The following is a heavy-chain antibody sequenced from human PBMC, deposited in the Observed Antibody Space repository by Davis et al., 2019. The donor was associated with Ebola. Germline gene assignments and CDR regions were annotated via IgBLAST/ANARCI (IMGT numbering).Heavy chain of an antibody. CDR3: AKDDGDYEYYYHGLGV. D-gene: IGHD4-17*01. CDR1: GFTFSSHA. CDR2: ISGRGSKT. Sequence: GESLKISCAASGFTFSSHALIWVRQAAGKGLEWVSGISGRGSKTYYADSVKGRFTISRDNSKNTVYLQMNSLRAEDTAVYYCAKDDGDYEYYYHGLGVWGQGTTVTVSS. V-gene: IGHV3-23*01. J-gene: IGHJ6*02.